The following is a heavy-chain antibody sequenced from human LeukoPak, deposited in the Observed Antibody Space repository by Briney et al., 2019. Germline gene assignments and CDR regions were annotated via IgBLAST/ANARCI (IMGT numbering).Heavy chain of an antibody. D-gene: IGHD1-26*01. J-gene: IGHJ4*02. CDR1: GFTFSSYS. CDR2: IISSSSTI. CDR3: ARDGPYSGSYFADFDY. V-gene: IGHV3-48*02. Sequence: PGGSLRLSCVASGFTFSSYSMSWVRQAPGKGLEWVSYIISSSSTIYYADSVKGRFSVSRDNAKNSLYLQLNSLRDEDTAVYYCARDGPYSGSYFADFDYWGQGTPVTVSS.